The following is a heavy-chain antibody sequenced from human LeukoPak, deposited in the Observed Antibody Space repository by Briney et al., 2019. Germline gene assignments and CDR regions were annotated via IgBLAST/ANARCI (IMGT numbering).Heavy chain of an antibody. CDR3: AKDSDSGSYYVSYFDY. V-gene: IGHV3-30*02. J-gene: IGHJ4*02. CDR1: GFTFSNYG. CDR2: IRYDGSNK. D-gene: IGHD1-26*01. Sequence: GGSLRLSCATSGFTFSNYGMHWVRQAPGKGLEWVAFIRYDGSNKYYADSVKGRFTISRDNSKNTLYLQMNSLRAEDTAVYYCAKDSDSGSYYVSYFDYWGQGTLVTVSS.